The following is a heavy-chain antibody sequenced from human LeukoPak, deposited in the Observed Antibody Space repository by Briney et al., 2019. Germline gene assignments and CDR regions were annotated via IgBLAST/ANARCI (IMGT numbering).Heavy chain of an antibody. CDR1: GFTFSSSA. J-gene: IGHJ4*02. V-gene: IGHV3-23*01. D-gene: IGHD6-13*01. Sequence: GGSLRLSCAASGFTFSSSAMNWVRQAPGKGLQWVSAISGSGGSTYYADSVKGRFTISRDNSKNTLYLQMNSLRAEDTAVYYCAKYFGSSWYPEEDYWGQGTLVTVSS. CDR2: ISGSGGST. CDR3: AKYFGSSWYPEEDY.